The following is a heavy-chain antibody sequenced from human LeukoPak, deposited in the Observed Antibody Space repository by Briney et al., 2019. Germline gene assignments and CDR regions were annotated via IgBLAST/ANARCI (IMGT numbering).Heavy chain of an antibody. CDR2: IKQDGSEK. D-gene: IGHD3-3*01. J-gene: IGHJ4*02. CDR1: GFTFSSHA. Sequence: GGSLRLSCPASGFTFSSHAMSWVRQAPGKGLEWVANIKQDGSEKYYVDSVKGRFTISRDNAKNSLYLQMNSLRAEDTAVYYCARDFVDFWSGYPIDYWGQGTLVTVSS. V-gene: IGHV3-7*01. CDR3: ARDFVDFWSGYPIDY.